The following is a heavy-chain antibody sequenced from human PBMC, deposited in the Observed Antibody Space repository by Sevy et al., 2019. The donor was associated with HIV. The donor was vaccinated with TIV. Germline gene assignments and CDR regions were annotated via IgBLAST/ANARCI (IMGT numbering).Heavy chain of an antibody. CDR3: ARDLASAVINPFYYYGMDV. Sequence: GGSLRLSCAASGFTFSIYAIHWVRQAPGKGLEWVTVISYDGGNIYYADSVKGRFTVSRDNSKDTVYLQMNSLRPEDTAVYYCARDLASAVINPFYYYGMDVWGQGTTVTVSS. J-gene: IGHJ6*02. D-gene: IGHD2-21*01. CDR2: ISYDGGNI. V-gene: IGHV3-30*04. CDR1: GFTFSIYA.